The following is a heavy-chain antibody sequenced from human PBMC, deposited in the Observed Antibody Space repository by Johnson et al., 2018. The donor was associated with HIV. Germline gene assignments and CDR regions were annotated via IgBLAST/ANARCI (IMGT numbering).Heavy chain of an antibody. CDR2: IYSGGST. Sequence: VQLVESGGGLVQPGGSLRLSCAASGFTVRSNYMSWVRQAPGKGLEWVSVIYSGGSTYYADSVKGRFSISRDNSKNTLYLQMNSLKTEDTAVYYCTTGHSNTSGAFDIWGQGTMVTVSS. CDR1: GFTVRSNY. J-gene: IGHJ3*02. CDR3: TTGHSNTSGAFDI. V-gene: IGHV3-66*01. D-gene: IGHD4-11*01.